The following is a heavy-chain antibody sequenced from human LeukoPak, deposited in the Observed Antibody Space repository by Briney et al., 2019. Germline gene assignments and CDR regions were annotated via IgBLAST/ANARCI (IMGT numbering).Heavy chain of an antibody. Sequence: ASVKVSCKASGGTFSSYAISWVRQAPGQGLEWMGRIIPILGIANYAQKFQGRVTITADKSTSTAYMELSSLRSEDTAVYYCARSGWDSSGYHHNYFDYWGQGTLVTVSS. CDR3: ARSGWDSSGYHHNYFDY. J-gene: IGHJ4*02. V-gene: IGHV1-69*04. CDR2: IIPILGIA. D-gene: IGHD3-22*01. CDR1: GGTFSSYA.